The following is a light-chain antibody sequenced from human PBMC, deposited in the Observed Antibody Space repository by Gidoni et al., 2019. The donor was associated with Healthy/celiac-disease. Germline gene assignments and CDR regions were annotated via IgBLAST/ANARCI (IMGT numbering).Light chain of an antibody. V-gene: IGLV1-47*01. CDR3: AAWDDSLSGRGYV. CDR2: RNN. CDR1: SSNIGSNH. J-gene: IGLJ1*01. Sequence: QSVLTHPPSASGPHGQRVTTACSGVSSNIGSNHVYWYQQLPGTAPKLLIYRNNQRPSGVPDRFSGSKSGPSASLAISGLRSEDEADYYCAAWDDSLSGRGYVFGTGTKVTVL.